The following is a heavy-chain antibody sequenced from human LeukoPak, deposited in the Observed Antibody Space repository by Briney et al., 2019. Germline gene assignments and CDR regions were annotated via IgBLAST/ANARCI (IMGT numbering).Heavy chain of an antibody. V-gene: IGHV4-4*07. D-gene: IGHD1-20*01. CDR3: ARGARDNWNLLDF. Sequence: SETLSLTCSVSGGSISSYYWTWIRQPAGKGLDWIGRIYSSGSATYNPSLKSRVTMSVDTSKNQFSLKLSSVTAADTAVYYCARGARDNWNLLDFWGQGTLVTVSS. CDR2: IYSSGSA. CDR1: GGSISSYY. J-gene: IGHJ4*02.